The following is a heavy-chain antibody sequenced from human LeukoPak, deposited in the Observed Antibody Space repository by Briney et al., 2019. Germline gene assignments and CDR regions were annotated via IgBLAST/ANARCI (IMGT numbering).Heavy chain of an antibody. CDR3: ARDSETYYDFWSGYYYYYYMDV. Sequence: ASVKVSCKASGYTFTSYAKNWVRQARGQGLEWMGWINSNTGNPTYAQGFTGRFVFSFDTSGRTAYLQISSLKAEDTAVYYCARDSETYYDFWSGYYYYYYMDVWGKGTTVTVSS. D-gene: IGHD3-3*01. CDR1: GYTFTSYA. CDR2: INSNTGNP. J-gene: IGHJ6*03. V-gene: IGHV7-4-1*02.